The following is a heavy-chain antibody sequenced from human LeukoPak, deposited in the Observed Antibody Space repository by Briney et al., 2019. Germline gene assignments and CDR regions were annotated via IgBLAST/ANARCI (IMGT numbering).Heavy chain of an antibody. Sequence: NPGGSLRLSCAASGFTFSDYYMRWIRQAPGKGLEWVSYISSSGSTMYYADSVKGRFTISRDNAKNSLYLQMNSLRAEDTAVYYCARVRLMVRGVIRPPYFDYWGQGTLVTVSS. J-gene: IGHJ4*02. CDR2: ISSSGSTM. CDR3: ARVRLMVRGVIRPPYFDY. V-gene: IGHV3-11*01. CDR1: GFTFSDYY. D-gene: IGHD3-10*01.